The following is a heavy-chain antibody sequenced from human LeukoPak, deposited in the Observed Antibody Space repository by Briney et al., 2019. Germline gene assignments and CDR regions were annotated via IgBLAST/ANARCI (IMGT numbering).Heavy chain of an antibody. CDR3: ARSGNVLGDFDY. Sequence: SETLSLTCAVSGGSISSGGYSWSWLRQPPGKGLEWIGYIYHSGSTYYNPSLKSRVTISVDSSKNQFSLKLSSVTAADTAVYYCARSGNVLGDFDYWGQGTLVTVSS. V-gene: IGHV4-30-2*01. D-gene: IGHD4-23*01. CDR1: GGSISSGGYS. CDR2: IYHSGST. J-gene: IGHJ4*02.